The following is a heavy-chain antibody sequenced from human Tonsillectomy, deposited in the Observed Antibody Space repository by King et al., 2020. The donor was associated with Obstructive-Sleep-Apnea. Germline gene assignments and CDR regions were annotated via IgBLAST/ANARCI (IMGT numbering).Heavy chain of an antibody. CDR3: ARAIPTVTGGGMDV. J-gene: IGHJ6*02. CDR1: GYSFIRYS. CDR2: ISAYNGNT. V-gene: IGHV1-18*04. D-gene: IGHD4-17*01. Sequence: QLVQSGAEVKKPGASVKVSCKAFGYSFIRYSISWVRQAPGQGLEWMGWISAYNGNTNYAEKLQGRVTMTTDTSTSTAYMELRSLRSYDTAVYYCARAIPTVTGGGMDVWGQGTTVTVSS.